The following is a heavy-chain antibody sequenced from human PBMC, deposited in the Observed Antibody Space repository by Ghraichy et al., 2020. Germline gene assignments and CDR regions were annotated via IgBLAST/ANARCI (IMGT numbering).Heavy chain of an antibody. V-gene: IGHV3-11*06. D-gene: IGHD1-14*01. CDR2: IDKSGTYT. J-gene: IGHJ5*02. CDR3: ARGPPFDP. Sequence: SCESSGFRFSDFYMSWIRHTPGKGLEWISYIDKSGTYTNYADSMKGRFTISRDNAKNSLFLQMDSLRVEDTAVYYCARGPPFDPWGQGTRVVVSS. CDR1: GFRFSDFY.